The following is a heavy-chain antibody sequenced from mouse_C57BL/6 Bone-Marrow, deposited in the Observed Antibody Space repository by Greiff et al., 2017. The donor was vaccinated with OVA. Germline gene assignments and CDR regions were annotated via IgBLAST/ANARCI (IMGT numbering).Heavy chain of an antibody. CDR1: GFSFNTYA. Sequence: GGLVQPKGSLKLSCAASGFSFNTYAMNWVRQAPGKGLEWVARLKSKSNNYATYYAASVKDRFTISRDDSESMLYLQMNNLKTEDTAMYYCVSLYYGNHYYAMDYWGQGTSVTVSS. D-gene: IGHD2-1*01. V-gene: IGHV10-1*01. CDR2: LKSKSNNYAT. CDR3: VSLYYGNHYYAMDY. J-gene: IGHJ4*01.